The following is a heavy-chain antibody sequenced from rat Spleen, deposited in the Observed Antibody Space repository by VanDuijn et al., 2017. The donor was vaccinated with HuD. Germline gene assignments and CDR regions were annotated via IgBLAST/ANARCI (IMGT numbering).Heavy chain of an antibody. J-gene: IGHJ4*01. V-gene: IGHV5-20*01. CDR1: GFTFDDYH. CDR2: INYDGSST. D-gene: IGHD4-3*01. CDR3: ARHNSGYGVMDA. Sequence: EVQLVESGGGLVQPGRSLKLSCAASGFTFDDYHMAWVRQAPTKGLEWVASINYDGSSTYYRDSVKGRFTLSRDNAKSSLYLQMDSLRSEDTATYYCARHNSGYGVMDAWGQGASVTVSS.